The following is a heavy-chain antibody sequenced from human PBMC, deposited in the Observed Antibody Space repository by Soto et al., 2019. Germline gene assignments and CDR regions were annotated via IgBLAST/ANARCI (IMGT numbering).Heavy chain of an antibody. CDR1: GFTFSSYS. CDR3: ARDGNSNEQGGWFDP. J-gene: IGHJ5*02. CDR2: ISSSSSYI. D-gene: IGHD4-4*01. V-gene: IGHV3-21*01. Sequence: GGSLRLSCAASGFTFSSYSMNWARQAPGKGLEWVSSISSSSSYIYYADSVKGRFTISRDNAKNSLYLQMNSLRAEDTAVYYCARDGNSNEQGGWFDPWGQGTLVTVSS.